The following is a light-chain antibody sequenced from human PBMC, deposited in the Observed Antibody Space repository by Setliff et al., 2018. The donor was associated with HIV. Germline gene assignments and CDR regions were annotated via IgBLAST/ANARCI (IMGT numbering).Light chain of an antibody. CDR2: DVS. Sequence: QSVLTQPRSVSGSPGQSVTISCTGTSSDVGGYNYVSWYQQHPGKAPKLMIYDVSKRPSGVPDRFSGSKSGYMASLTISGLQAEDEADYYCCSYAGSYKVFGTGTKVTVL. CDR3: CSYAGSYKV. CDR1: SSDVGGYNY. V-gene: IGLV2-11*01. J-gene: IGLJ1*01.